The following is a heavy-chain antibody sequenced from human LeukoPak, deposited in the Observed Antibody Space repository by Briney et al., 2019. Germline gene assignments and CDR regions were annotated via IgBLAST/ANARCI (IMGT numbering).Heavy chain of an antibody. V-gene: IGHV4-39*01. Sequence: SETLSLTCNVSGGSISSSSYYWGWLRQPPGKGLEWIGSMYYSGSSYYNPSLKSRVTISVDTSKNQFSLKLSSVTAADTAVYYCAGGGESYSSSSFDPWGQGTLVTVSS. D-gene: IGHD6-13*01. CDR2: MYYSGSS. J-gene: IGHJ5*02. CDR1: GGSISSSSYY. CDR3: AGGGESYSSSSFDP.